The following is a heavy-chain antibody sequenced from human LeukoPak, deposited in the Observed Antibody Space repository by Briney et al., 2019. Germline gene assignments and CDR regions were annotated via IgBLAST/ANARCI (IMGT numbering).Heavy chain of an antibody. Sequence: GGSLRLSCAASGFTFSSYAMSWVRQAPGKGLEWVSTISGSGGGTYYADSVKGRFTISRDNSKDTLFLQMNSLRTEDTAVYYCAKRSNFWTGYLDYWGQGALVTVSS. J-gene: IGHJ4*02. CDR3: AKRSNFWTGYLDY. D-gene: IGHD3/OR15-3a*01. V-gene: IGHV3-23*01. CDR2: ISGSGGGT. CDR1: GFTFSSYA.